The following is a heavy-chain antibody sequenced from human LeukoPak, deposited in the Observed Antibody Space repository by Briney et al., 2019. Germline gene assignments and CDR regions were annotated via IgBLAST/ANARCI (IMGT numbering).Heavy chain of an antibody. CDR1: GFTFSSYS. Sequence: GGSLRLSCAASGFTFSSYSMNWVRQAPGKCLEWVSSISSSSSYIYYADSVKGRFTISRDNAKNSLYLQMNSLRAEDTAVYYCAPLIAVAGTRYWGQGTLVTVSS. CDR2: ISSSSSYI. D-gene: IGHD6-19*01. V-gene: IGHV3-21*01. CDR3: APLIAVAGTRY. J-gene: IGHJ4*02.